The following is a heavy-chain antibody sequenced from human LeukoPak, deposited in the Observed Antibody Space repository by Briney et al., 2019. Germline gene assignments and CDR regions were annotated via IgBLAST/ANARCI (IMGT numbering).Heavy chain of an antibody. CDR1: GGSFSGYY. CDR3: ARAPQPNYFDY. CDR2: INHSGST. Sequence: KPSETLSLTCAVYGGSFSGYYWSWIRQPPGKGLEWIGEINHSGSTNYNPSLKSRVTISVDTSKNQFSLKLSSVTAADTAVYYCARAPQPNYFDYWGQGTLVTVSS. V-gene: IGHV4-34*01. J-gene: IGHJ4*02.